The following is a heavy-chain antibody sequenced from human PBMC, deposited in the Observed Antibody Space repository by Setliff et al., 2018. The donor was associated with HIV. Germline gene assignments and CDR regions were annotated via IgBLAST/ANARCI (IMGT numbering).Heavy chain of an antibody. Sequence: ASVKVSCKASGYTFTSYYMHWVRQAPGQGLEWMGIINLSGSTIYAQEFQGRVTMTRDTSTSTGYMELSSLGSEDTAVYYCARAGGTTGTTLDAFDIWGQGTMVTVSS. V-gene: IGHV1-46*01. CDR1: GYTFTSYY. CDR2: INLSGST. CDR3: ARAGGTTGTTLDAFDI. J-gene: IGHJ3*02. D-gene: IGHD1-1*01.